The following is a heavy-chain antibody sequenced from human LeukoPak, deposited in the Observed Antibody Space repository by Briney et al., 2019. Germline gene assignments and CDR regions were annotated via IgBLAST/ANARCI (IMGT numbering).Heavy chain of an antibody. D-gene: IGHD3-16*01. Sequence: GTSLRLSCAASGFTFRSHGMHWVRQAPGKGLDWVAHIKEDGTRKYYVDSVRGRFTISRDNAKNSLFLQMNSLRVEDTAVFYCVAWGSLVVWGQGTLVTVSS. CDR1: GFTFRSHG. J-gene: IGHJ4*02. V-gene: IGHV3-7*01. CDR2: IKEDGTRK. CDR3: VAWGSLVV.